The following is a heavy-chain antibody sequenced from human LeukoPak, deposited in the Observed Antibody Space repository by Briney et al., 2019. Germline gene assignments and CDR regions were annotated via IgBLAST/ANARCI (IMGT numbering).Heavy chain of an antibody. V-gene: IGHV4-4*07. J-gene: IGHJ4*02. CDR2: IYNSGST. Sequence: PSETLSLTCTVSGGSISSYYWSWIRQPAGKGLEWIGQIYNSGSTNYNPSLKGRVTMSVATSKNQFSLHLSSVTAADTAVYYCARSAFLVTAPGLYYFDYWGQGTLVAVSS. CDR3: ARSAFLVTAPGLYYFDY. CDR1: GGSISSYY. D-gene: IGHD6-13*01.